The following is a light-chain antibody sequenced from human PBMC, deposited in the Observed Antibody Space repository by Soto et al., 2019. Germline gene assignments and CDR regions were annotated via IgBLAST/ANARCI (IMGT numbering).Light chain of an antibody. CDR3: CSYAGSYSYV. V-gene: IGLV2-11*01. J-gene: IGLJ1*01. CDR1: SSDIGDY. CDR2: DVT. Sequence: QSVLTQPASVSGSPGQSITISCTGTSSDIGDYVSWYQQHPGKAPKLMIYDVTKRPSGVPDRFSASKSGNTASLTISGLQADDEADYYCCSYAGSYSYVFGTGTKLTVL.